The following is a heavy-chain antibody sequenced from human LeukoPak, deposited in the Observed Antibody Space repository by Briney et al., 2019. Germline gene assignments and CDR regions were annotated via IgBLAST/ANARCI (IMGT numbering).Heavy chain of an antibody. CDR2: MNPNSGNT. CDR1: GYTFTSYD. V-gene: IGHV1-8*01. CDR3: ARGGEWCYYGSGSYGDFDY. D-gene: IGHD3-10*01. Sequence: ASVKVSCKASGYTFTSYDINWVRQAPGQGLEWMGWMNPNSGNTGYAQKFQGRVTMTRYTSISTAYMELNSLRSEDTAVYYCARGGEWCYYGSGSYGDFDYWGQGTLVTVSS. J-gene: IGHJ4*02.